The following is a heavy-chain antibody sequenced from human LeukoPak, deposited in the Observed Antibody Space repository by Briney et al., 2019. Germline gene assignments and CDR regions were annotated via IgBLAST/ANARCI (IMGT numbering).Heavy chain of an antibody. V-gene: IGHV5-51*01. CDR1: GYIFTTYW. Sequence: GESLKISCQVSGYIFTTYWIAWVRQVPGKGLEWMGIIYPGDSDTRYTPSFMGQVTISADKSTNTAYLQWSSLEASDTAIYFCARHEDLSSPFDYWGQGTLVTVSS. J-gene: IGHJ4*02. CDR3: ARHEDLSSPFDY. CDR2: IYPGDSDT. D-gene: IGHD2-2*01.